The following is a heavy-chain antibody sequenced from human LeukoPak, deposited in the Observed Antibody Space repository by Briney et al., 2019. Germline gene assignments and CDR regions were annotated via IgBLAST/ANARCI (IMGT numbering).Heavy chain of an antibody. V-gene: IGHV1-2*04. J-gene: IGHJ3*02. CDR3: ARAQPSSSWGCGDAFDI. CDR1: GYTFTGDY. Sequence: ASVKVSCKASGYTFTGDYMHWVRQAPGQGLEWMGWINPNSGGTNYAQKFQGWVTMTRDTSISTAYMELSRLRSDDTAVYYCARAQPSSSWGCGDAFDIWGQGTMVTVSS. CDR2: INPNSGGT. D-gene: IGHD6-13*01.